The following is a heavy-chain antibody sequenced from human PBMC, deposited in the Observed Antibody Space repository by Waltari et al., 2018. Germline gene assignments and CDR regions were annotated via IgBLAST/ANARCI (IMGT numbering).Heavy chain of an antibody. CDR2: INHCGST. CDR1: GGSFSGYY. V-gene: IGHV4-34*01. CDR3: ASGYGDYSFLLRY. Sequence: QVQLQQWGAGLLKPSETLSLTCAVYGGSFSGYYWSWIRQPPGKGLEWIGEINHCGSTNYHPSLKSRVTRSVDTSKNQFSLKLSSVTAADTAVYYCASGYGDYSFLLRYWGQGTLVTVSS. J-gene: IGHJ4*02. D-gene: IGHD4-17*01.